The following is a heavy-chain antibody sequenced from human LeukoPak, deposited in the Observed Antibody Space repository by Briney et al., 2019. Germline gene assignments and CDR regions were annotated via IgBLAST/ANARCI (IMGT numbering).Heavy chain of an antibody. V-gene: IGHV5-51*01. CDR2: IYPGDSDT. J-gene: IGHJ5*02. Sequence: GESLKISCKGSGYSFTSYWIGWVRQMPGKGLEWMGIIYPGDSDTRYSPSFQGQVTISADKSISTAYLQWSSLKASDTAMYYCARGSGRYQLLYEIESPHGWFDPWGQGTLVTVSS. CDR1: GYSFTSYW. CDR3: ARGSGRYQLLYEIESPHGWFDP. D-gene: IGHD2-2*02.